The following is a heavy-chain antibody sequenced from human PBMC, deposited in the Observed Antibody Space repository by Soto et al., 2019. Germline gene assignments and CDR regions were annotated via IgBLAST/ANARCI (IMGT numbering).Heavy chain of an antibody. CDR1: GGSISSFY. CDR3: ARLNRGYEWLDH. D-gene: IGHD5-12*01. Sequence: SETLSLTCTVSGGSISSFYWSWIRQPPGKGLEWIGYIYYSGSTNYNPSLKSRVTISVDTSKNQFSLKLSSVTAADTAVYYCARLNRGYEWLDHWGQGTLVT. V-gene: IGHV4-59*08. CDR2: IYYSGST. J-gene: IGHJ5*02.